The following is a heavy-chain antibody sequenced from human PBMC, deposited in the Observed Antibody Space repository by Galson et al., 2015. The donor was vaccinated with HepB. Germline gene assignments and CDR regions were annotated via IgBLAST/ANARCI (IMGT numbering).Heavy chain of an antibody. V-gene: IGHV3-48*04. CDR1: GFTFNSYS. D-gene: IGHD3-16*01. J-gene: IGHJ4*02. CDR3: ARERGSIFSQLYYFDY. Sequence: SLRLSCAGSGFTFNSYSMNWVRQAPGKGLEWLSYISSSSSTTIYYADSVKGRFTISRDNAKSSLCLQMNSLRAEDTAVYYCARERGSIFSQLYYFDYWGQGALVTVSS. CDR2: ISSSSSTTI.